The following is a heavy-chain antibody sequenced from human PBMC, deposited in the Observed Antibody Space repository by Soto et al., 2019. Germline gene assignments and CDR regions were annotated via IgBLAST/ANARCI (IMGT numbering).Heavy chain of an antibody. CDR1: GFTFSRTH. CDR3: ARDSDWAFDY. J-gene: IGHJ4*02. V-gene: IGHV3-48*02. D-gene: IGHD2-21*02. CDR2: ISSTFEI. Sequence: PGASLRLSCSVSGFTFSRTHLNWVRQAPGKGLEWISYISSTFEIWYADSVKGRFTISRDNGRNSLFLQMSSLRDEDTAVYYCARDSDWAFDYWGLGTLVTVSS.